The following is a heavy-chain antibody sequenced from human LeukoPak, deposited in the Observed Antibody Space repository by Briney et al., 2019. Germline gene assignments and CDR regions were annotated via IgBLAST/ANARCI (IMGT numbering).Heavy chain of an antibody. CDR2: IYSGGST. CDR1: GLTVSNNF. D-gene: IGHD3-10*01. V-gene: IGHV3-53*01. Sequence: GGSLRLSCAASGLTVSNNFMNWVRQAPGKGLEWVSIIYSGGSTYYADSVKGRFTISRDNSKNTLYLQMNSLRAEDTAVYYCARDLRRFGELSATPLDYWGQGTLVTVSS. J-gene: IGHJ4*02. CDR3: ARDLRRFGELSATPLDY.